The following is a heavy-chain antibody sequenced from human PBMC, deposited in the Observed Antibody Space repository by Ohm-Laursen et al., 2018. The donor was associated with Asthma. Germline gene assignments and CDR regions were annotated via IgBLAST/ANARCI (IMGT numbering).Heavy chain of an antibody. Sequence: VASVKVSCKASGGTFSSYAISWVRQAPGQGLEWMGGIIPIFGTASYAQKFQGRVTMTRDTSTSTVYMELSSLRSEDTAVYYCARLGYCSSTSCSTRFDAFDIWGQGTMVTVSS. CDR3: ARLGYCSSTSCSTRFDAFDI. CDR1: GGTFSSYA. CDR2: IIPIFGTA. D-gene: IGHD2-2*01. J-gene: IGHJ3*02. V-gene: IGHV1-69*05.